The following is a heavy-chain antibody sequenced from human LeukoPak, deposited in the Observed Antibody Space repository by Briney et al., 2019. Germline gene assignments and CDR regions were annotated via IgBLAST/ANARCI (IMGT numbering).Heavy chain of an antibody. V-gene: IGHV3-30-3*01. D-gene: IGHD4-17*01. CDR3: AKDHDYGDYLFDY. J-gene: IGHJ4*02. CDR1: GFTFSSYA. Sequence: PGGTLRLSCAASGFTFSSYAMHWVRQAPGMGLEWVAVISYDGINKYYADSVKGRFTISRDNSKDTLYLQMNSLRAEDTAVYYCAKDHDYGDYLFDYWGQGTLVTVSS. CDR2: ISYDGINK.